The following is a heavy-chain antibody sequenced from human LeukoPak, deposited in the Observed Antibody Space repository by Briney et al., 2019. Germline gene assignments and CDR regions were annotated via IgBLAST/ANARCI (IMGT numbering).Heavy chain of an antibody. V-gene: IGHV3-66*01. CDR1: GFTVSSNY. D-gene: IGHD4-23*01. CDR3: ARDPTVVTPQYYFDY. CDR2: IYSGGST. Sequence: GGSLRLSCAASGFTVSSNYMSWVRQAPRKGLEWVSVIYSGGSTYYADSVKGRFTISRDNSKNTLYLQMNSLRAEDTAMYYCARDPTVVTPQYYFDYWGQGTLVTVSS. J-gene: IGHJ4*02.